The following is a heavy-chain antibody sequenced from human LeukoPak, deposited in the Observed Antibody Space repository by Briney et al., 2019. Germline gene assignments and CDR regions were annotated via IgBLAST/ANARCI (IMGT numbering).Heavy chain of an antibody. D-gene: IGHD3-22*01. Sequence: ETLSLTCTVSGGAINTYYWSWIRQPPGKGLEWVSVIYSGGGTYYADSVRGRFTISRDNSKNTVYFQMNSLRAEDTAVYYCARASFWFDDSGYYFDYWGQGSLVTVCS. J-gene: IGHJ4*02. CDR1: GGAINTYY. CDR2: IYSGGGT. V-gene: IGHV3-66*01. CDR3: ARASFWFDDSGYYFDY.